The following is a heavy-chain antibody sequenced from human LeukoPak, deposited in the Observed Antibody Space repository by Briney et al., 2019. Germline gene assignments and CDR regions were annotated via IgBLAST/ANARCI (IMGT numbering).Heavy chain of an antibody. CDR2: IYYSGST. Sequence: SETLSLTCTVSGGSISSGGYYWSWIRQHPGKGLEWIGYIYYSGSTYYNPSLKSRVTISVDTSKNQFSLKLSSVTAADTAVYYCARGRVLLDAFDIWAKGQWSPSLQ. V-gene: IGHV4-31*03. J-gene: IGHJ3*02. CDR3: ARGRVLLDAFDI. CDR1: GGSISSGGYY.